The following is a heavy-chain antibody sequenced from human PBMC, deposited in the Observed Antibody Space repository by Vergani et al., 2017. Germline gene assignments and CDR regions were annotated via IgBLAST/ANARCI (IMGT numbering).Heavy chain of an antibody. D-gene: IGHD2-2*01. CDR3: ARLQSVDWSSTSCYYYYYGMDV. V-gene: IGHV1-69*02. J-gene: IGHJ6*02. CDR1: GGTFSSYT. CDR2: IIPILGIA. Sequence: QVQLVQSGAEVKKPGSSVKVSCKASGGTFSSYTISWVRQAPGQGLEWMGRIIPILGIANYAQKVQVRGTITADKSTSTADMELSSLISEDTAVYYCARLQSVDWSSTSCYYYYYGMDVWGQGTTVTVSS.